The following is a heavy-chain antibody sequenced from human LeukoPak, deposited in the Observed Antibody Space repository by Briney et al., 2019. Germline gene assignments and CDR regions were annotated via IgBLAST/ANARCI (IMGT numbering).Heavy chain of an antibody. Sequence: RASVKVSCKASGYTFTSYGISWVRQAPGQGLEWMGWFSAYNGNTNYAQKLQGRVTMTTDTSTSTAYMELRSLRSDDTAVYYCARGRLEANILAWFDPWGQGTLVTVSP. CDR3: ARGRLEANILAWFDP. D-gene: IGHD2-21*01. CDR1: GYTFTSYG. V-gene: IGHV1-18*01. CDR2: FSAYNGNT. J-gene: IGHJ5*02.